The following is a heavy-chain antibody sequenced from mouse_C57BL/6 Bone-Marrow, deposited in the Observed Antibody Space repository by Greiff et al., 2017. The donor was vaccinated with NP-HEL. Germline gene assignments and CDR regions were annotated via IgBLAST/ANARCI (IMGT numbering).Heavy chain of an antibody. V-gene: IGHV5-16*01. CDR1: GFTFSDYY. Sequence: EVKLMESEGGLVQPGSYMKLSCTASGFTFSDYYMAWVRQVPEKGLEWVANINYDGSSTYYLDSLKSRFIISRDNAKNILYLQMSSLKSEDTATYYCAREGGLRRRTYAMDYWGQGTSVTVSS. CDR3: AREGGLRRRTYAMDY. D-gene: IGHD2-4*01. CDR2: INYDGSST. J-gene: IGHJ4*01.